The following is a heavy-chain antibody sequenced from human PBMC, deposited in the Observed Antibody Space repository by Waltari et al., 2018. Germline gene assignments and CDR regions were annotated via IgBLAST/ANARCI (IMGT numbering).Heavy chain of an antibody. Sequence: QVQLVQSGAEVKKPGSSVKVSCKASGGTFSSYAISWVRQAPGQGLEWMGGIIPIFGTANYAQKFQCRVTITAVKSTSTAYMELSSLRSEDTAVYYCARGIAVAGPVYYYYYYMDVWGKGTTVTVSS. V-gene: IGHV1-69*14. D-gene: IGHD6-19*01. CDR2: IIPIFGTA. CDR3: ARGIAVAGPVYYYYYYMDV. J-gene: IGHJ6*03. CDR1: GGTFSSYA.